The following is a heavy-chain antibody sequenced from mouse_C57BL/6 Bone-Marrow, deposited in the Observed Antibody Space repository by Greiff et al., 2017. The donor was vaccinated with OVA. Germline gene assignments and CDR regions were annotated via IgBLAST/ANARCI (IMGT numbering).Heavy chain of an antibody. J-gene: IGHJ3*01. D-gene: IGHD2-5*01. CDR3: ATSYYSNYGGFAY. V-gene: IGHV1-55*01. CDR1: GYTFTSYW. CDR2: IYPGSGST. Sequence: QVQLQQPGAELVKPGASVKMSCKASGYTFTSYWITWVKQRPGQGLEWIGDIYPGSGSTNYNEKFKSKATLTVDTSSSTAYMQLSSLTSEDSAVYYCATSYYSNYGGFAYGGQGTLVTVSA.